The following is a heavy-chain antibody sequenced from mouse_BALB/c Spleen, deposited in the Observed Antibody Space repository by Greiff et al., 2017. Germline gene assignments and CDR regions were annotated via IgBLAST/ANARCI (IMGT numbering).Heavy chain of an antibody. D-gene: IGHD2-14*01. Sequence: EVMLVESGGGLVKPGGSLKLSCAASGFTFSDYYMYWVRQTPEKRLEWVATISDGGSYTYYPDSVKGRFTISRDNAKNNLYLQMSSLKSEDTAMYYCARGGYDSPFDYWGQGTTLTVSS. CDR3: ARGGYDSPFDY. V-gene: IGHV5-4*02. CDR1: GFTFSDYY. CDR2: ISDGGSYT. J-gene: IGHJ2*01.